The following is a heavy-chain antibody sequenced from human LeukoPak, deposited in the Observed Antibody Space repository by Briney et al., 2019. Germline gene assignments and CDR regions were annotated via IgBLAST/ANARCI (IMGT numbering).Heavy chain of an antibody. CDR2: IWYDGSTK. CDR3: AKDPCSGGSCYSYYYYYYMDV. Sequence: PGGSLRLSCAASGFTLTSYGMHWVRQAPGKGLEWVAFIWYDGSTKYYADSVKGRFTISRDNSKNTLYLQMNSLRAEDTAIYYCAKDPCSGGSCYSYYYYYYMDVWGKGTTVTVSS. D-gene: IGHD2-15*01. CDR1: GFTLTSYG. V-gene: IGHV3-30*02. J-gene: IGHJ6*03.